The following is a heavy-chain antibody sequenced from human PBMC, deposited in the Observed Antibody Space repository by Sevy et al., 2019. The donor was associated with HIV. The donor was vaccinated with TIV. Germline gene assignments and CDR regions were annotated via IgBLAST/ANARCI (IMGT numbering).Heavy chain of an antibody. CDR2: ISGSGGST. Sequence: GGSLRLSCAASGFTFSSYAMSWVRQAPGKGLEWVSAISGSGGSTYYADSVKGRFTISRDNSKNTLYLQMNSLTAEDTAVYYCAKVRRSITMIVLVNGMDVWGQGTTVTVSS. J-gene: IGHJ6*02. D-gene: IGHD3-22*01. CDR3: AKVRRSITMIVLVNGMDV. CDR1: GFTFSSYA. V-gene: IGHV3-23*01.